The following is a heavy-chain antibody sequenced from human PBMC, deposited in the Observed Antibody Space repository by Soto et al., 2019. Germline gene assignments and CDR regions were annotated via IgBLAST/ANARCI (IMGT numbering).Heavy chain of an antibody. J-gene: IGHJ3*02. Sequence: SETLSLTCTVSGGSISSSSYYWGWIRQPPGKGLEWIGSIYYSGSTYYNPSLKSRVTISVDTSKNQFSLKLSSVIAADTAVYYCARTFVLTDAFDIWGQGTMVTVSS. CDR2: IYYSGST. V-gene: IGHV4-39*01. D-gene: IGHD2-15*01. CDR3: ARTFVLTDAFDI. CDR1: GGSISSSSYY.